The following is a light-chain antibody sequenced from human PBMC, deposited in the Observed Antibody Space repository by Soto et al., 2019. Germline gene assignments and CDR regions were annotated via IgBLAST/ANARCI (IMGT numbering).Light chain of an antibody. CDR2: AAS. Sequence: ATRRTQSPSSFSASTGDRVTITCPASQGISSYLAWYQQKPGQAPKLLIYAASTLQSGVPSRFSGSGSGTDFTLTISCLQSEDFATYYCQQYYSYPITFGQGTRLEIK. CDR1: QGISSY. J-gene: IGKJ5*01. V-gene: IGKV1-8*01. CDR3: QQYYSYPIT.